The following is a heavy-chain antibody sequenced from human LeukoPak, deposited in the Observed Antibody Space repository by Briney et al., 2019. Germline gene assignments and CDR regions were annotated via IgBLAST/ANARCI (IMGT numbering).Heavy chain of an antibody. CDR3: ARGLGRTAMVTRGGVRFDY. CDR1: GYTFTSYH. D-gene: IGHD5-18*01. J-gene: IGHJ4*02. CDR2: MNPNSGNT. Sequence: ASVKVSCKASGYTFTSYHFNWVRQATGQGLEWMGWMNPNSGNTGYAQKFQGRVTKTRNTSISTAYMELSSLRSEDTAVYYCARGLGRTAMVTRGGVRFDYWGQGTLVTVSS. V-gene: IGHV1-8*01.